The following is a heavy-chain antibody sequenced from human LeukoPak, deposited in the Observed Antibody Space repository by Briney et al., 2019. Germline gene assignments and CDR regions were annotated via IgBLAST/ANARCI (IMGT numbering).Heavy chain of an antibody. V-gene: IGHV3-53*01. Sequence: PGGSLRLSCAASGFTVSSYYMSWVRQAPGKGLECVSIIYSGGDTYYADSVKGRFTISRDNSKNTLSLQMNSLRAEDTAVYFCAKGRSPYYSDTTGYNIDWGQGTLVTVSS. D-gene: IGHD3-22*01. CDR1: GFTVSSYY. CDR2: IYSGGDT. CDR3: AKGRSPYYSDTTGYNID. J-gene: IGHJ4*02.